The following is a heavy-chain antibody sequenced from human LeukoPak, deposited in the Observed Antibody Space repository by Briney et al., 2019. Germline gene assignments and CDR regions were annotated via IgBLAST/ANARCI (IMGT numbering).Heavy chain of an antibody. CDR3: AKGGGYSYGYIDY. Sequence: PGGSLRLSCAASGFTFSSYGMSWVRQAPGKGLEWVSAISGSGGSTYYADSVKGRFTISRDNSKNTLYLQMNSLRAEDTAVYYCAKGGGYSYGYIDYWGQGTLVTVSS. CDR1: GFTFSSYG. CDR2: ISGSGGST. V-gene: IGHV3-23*01. J-gene: IGHJ4*02. D-gene: IGHD5-18*01.